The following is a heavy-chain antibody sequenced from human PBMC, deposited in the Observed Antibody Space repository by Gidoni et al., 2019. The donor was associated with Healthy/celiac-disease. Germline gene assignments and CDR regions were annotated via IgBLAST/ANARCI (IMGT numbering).Heavy chain of an antibody. D-gene: IGHD3-10*01. CDR3: ARQSITMVRGVIIREGVGTVDY. Sequence: EVQLVQSGAEVKKPGESLKISCKGSGYSFTSYWIGWVRHMPGKGLEWMGIICPGDSDTSYSPSFQGQVTISADKSISTAYLQWSSLKASDTAMYYCARQSITMVRGVIIREGVGTVDYWGQGTLVTVSS. CDR1: GYSFTSYW. V-gene: IGHV5-51*01. CDR2: ICPGDSDT. J-gene: IGHJ4*02.